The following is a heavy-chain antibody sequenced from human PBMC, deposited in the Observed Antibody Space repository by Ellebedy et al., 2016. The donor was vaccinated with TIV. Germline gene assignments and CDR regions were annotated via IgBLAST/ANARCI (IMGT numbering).Heavy chain of an antibody. CDR2: IKQDGSEK. D-gene: IGHD3-3*01. J-gene: IGHJ6*03. V-gene: IGHV3-7*01. CDR3: ARDRNPTDYDFWSGYPMDV. CDR1: GFTFSSYW. Sequence: GESLKISXAASGFTFSSYWMSWVRQAPGKGLEWVANIKQDGSEKYYVDSVKGRFTISRDNAKNSLYLQMNSLRAEDTAVYYCARDRNPTDYDFWSGYPMDVWGKGTTVTVSS.